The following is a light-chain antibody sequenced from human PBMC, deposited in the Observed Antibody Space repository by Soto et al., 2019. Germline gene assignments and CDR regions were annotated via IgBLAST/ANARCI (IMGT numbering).Light chain of an antibody. CDR1: QSINNW. V-gene: IGKV1-5*03. CDR3: QQYNTYGS. J-gene: IGKJ1*01. CDR2: KAS. Sequence: DIQMTQSPSTLSASVGDRVTNTCRASQSINNWLVWYQQKPGKAPKVLIYKASSLESGVPSRFSGSGSGTEFTLTISSLHPDDFATYYCQQYNTYGSFGQGTKVEIK.